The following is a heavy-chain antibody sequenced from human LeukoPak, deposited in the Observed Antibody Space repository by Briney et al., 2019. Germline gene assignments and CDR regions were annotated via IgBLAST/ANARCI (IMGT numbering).Heavy chain of an antibody. Sequence: GGSLRLSCAASGFTLSSSWMHWVRQTPGKGLVWVSHIKNDASITNYADTVKGQFTISRDNAKNTLYLQMNSLRAEDTAVYYCARLQGSFWYFDLWGLGTLVTVSS. D-gene: IGHD4-11*01. CDR2: IKNDASIT. J-gene: IGHJ2*01. CDR3: ARLQGSFWYFDL. CDR1: GFTLSSSW. V-gene: IGHV3-74*01.